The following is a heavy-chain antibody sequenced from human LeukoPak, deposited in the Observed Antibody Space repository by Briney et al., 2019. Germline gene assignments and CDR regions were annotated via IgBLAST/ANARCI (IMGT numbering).Heavy chain of an antibody. V-gene: IGHV4-59*11. D-gene: IGHD3-22*01. CDR2: MFYSGST. CDR3: ARVRALSYYDSSGDFYYFDY. J-gene: IGHJ4*02. Sequence: SETLSLTCTVSGGSIRSHYWSWIRQPPGKGLEWIGYMFYSGSTNYNPSLKTRVTISVDTSKNQFSLKLSSVTAAGTAVYYCARVRALSYYDSSGDFYYFDYWGQGILVTVSS. CDR1: GGSIRSHY.